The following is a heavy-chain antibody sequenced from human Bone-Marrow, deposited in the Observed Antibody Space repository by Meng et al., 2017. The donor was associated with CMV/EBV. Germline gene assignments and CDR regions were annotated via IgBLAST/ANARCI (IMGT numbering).Heavy chain of an antibody. CDR3: ARVGQFVAAFDI. D-gene: IGHD3-10*01. Sequence: GESLKISCAASGFTFDDYGMSWVRQAPGKGLEWVSGINWNGGSTGYADSVKGRFTISRDNAKNSLYLQMNSLRAEDTAVYYCARVGQFVAAFDIWGQGTMVTVSS. CDR1: GFTFDDYG. CDR2: INWNGGST. V-gene: IGHV3-20*04. J-gene: IGHJ3*02.